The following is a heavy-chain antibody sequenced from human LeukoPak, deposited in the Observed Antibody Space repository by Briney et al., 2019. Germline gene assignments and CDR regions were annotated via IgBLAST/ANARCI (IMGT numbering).Heavy chain of an antibody. D-gene: IGHD2-21*02. CDR3: AKALAYCGGDCYPNWLDP. V-gene: IGHV3-23*01. CDR2: ISGSGGST. J-gene: IGHJ5*02. CDR1: GFTFSSYA. Sequence: PGGSLRLSCAASGFTFSSYAMSGVRQAPGKGLEWVSAISGSGGSTYYADSVKGRFTISRDNSKNTLYLQMNSLRAEDTAVYYCAKALAYCGGDCYPNWLDPWSQGTLVTVSS.